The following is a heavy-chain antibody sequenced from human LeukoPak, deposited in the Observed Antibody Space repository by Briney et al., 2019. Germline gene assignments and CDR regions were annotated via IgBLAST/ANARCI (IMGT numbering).Heavy chain of an antibody. CDR3: TIIPNVILFTHYFEY. D-gene: IGHD2-21*01. J-gene: IGHJ4*02. V-gene: IGHV1-69*11. CDR1: GGVFTTYA. CDR2: IIPFLGTT. Sequence: KVSCKASGGVFTTYAISWVRQAPGQGLEWMGSIIPFLGTTNYAQKFQGRVTITADEPTRTAYMELTYVRSDDTAVYYCTIIPNVILFTHYFEYWGQGTLVTVSS.